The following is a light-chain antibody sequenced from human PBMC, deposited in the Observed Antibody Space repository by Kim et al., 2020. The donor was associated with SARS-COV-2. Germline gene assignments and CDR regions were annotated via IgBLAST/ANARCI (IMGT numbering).Light chain of an antibody. CDR3: QVWDSSSDHWV. Sequence: SYELTQPPSVSVAPGKTARITCGGNNIGSKSVHWYQQKPGQAPVLDIYYDTDRTSGIPERFSGSNSGNTATLTISRVEAGDEADYYCQVWDSSSDHWVFGGGTKLTV. CDR1: NIGSKS. J-gene: IGLJ3*02. V-gene: IGLV3-21*04. CDR2: YDT.